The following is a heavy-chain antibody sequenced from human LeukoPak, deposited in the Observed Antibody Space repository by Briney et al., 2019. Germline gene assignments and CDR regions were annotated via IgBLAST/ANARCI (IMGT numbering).Heavy chain of an antibody. V-gene: IGHV3-53*01. D-gene: IGHD3-22*01. CDR3: ARVGSQYDSSGYPY. Sequence: GGSLILSCAASGLSVSSNYISWVRQAPGKGLEWVSVIYSGGNTYYADSVKGRFTISRDNSKNTLYLQMNSLRAEDTAVYYCARVGSQYDSSGYPYWGQGTLVTVSS. J-gene: IGHJ4*02. CDR1: GLSVSSNY. CDR2: IYSGGNT.